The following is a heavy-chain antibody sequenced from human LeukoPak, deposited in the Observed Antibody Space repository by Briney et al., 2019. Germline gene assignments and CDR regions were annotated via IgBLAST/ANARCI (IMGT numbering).Heavy chain of an antibody. CDR2: ISTDGSQT. V-gene: IGHV3-74*01. CDR1: RFTFSNYW. J-gene: IGHJ4*02. CDR3: VRSLRSADF. Sequence: GGSLRLSCEASRFTFSNYWMHWVRQPPGKGLMWVSQISTDGSQTFYADSVKGRFTISRDNAKNTLFLQMDSLRPEDTAVYYCVRSLRSADFWGQGTLVTVSS.